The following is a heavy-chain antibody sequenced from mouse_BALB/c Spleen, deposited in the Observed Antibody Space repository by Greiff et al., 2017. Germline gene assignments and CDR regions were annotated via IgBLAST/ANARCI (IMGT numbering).Heavy chain of an antibody. Sequence: EVKLQESGPSLVKPSQTLSLTCSVTGDSITSGYWNWIRKFPGNKLEYMGYISYSGSTYYNPSLKSRISITRDTSKTQYYLQLNSVTTEDTATYYCARSMGYDGYYDYWGQGTTLTVSA. V-gene: IGHV3-8*02. J-gene: IGHJ2*01. CDR1: GDSITSGY. CDR3: ARSMGYDGYYDY. CDR2: ISYSGST. D-gene: IGHD2-3*01.